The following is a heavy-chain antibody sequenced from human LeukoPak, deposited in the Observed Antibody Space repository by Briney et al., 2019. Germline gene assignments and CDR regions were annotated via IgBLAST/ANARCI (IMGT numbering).Heavy chain of an antibody. Sequence: PSETLSLTCTVSGGSISSSSYYWGWIRQPPGKGLEWIGSIYYSGSTYYNPSLKSRVTISVDTSNNQFSLKLSSVTAADTAVYYCARVRYRLAETYIDYWGQGTLVTVSS. CDR2: IYYSGST. V-gene: IGHV4-39*07. CDR1: GGSISSSSYY. J-gene: IGHJ4*02. CDR3: ARVRYRLAETYIDY. D-gene: IGHD3-16*01.